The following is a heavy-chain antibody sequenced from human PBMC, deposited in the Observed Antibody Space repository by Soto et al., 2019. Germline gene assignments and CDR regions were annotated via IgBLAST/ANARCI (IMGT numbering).Heavy chain of an antibody. D-gene: IGHD3-10*01. CDR2: IYYSGST. Sequence: SETLSLTCTVSGGSISSYYWSWIRQPPGKGLEWIGYIYYSGSTNYNPSLKSRVTISVDTSKNQFSLKLSSVTAADTAVYYCARQKRAITMVRGVIENNWFDPWGQGTLVTVSS. CDR1: GGSISSYY. V-gene: IGHV4-59*08. CDR3: ARQKRAITMVRGVIENNWFDP. J-gene: IGHJ5*02.